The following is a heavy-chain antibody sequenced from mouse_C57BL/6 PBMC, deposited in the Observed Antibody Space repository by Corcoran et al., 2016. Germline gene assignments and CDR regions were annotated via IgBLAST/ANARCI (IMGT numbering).Heavy chain of an antibody. CDR3: ARGVRGYYGSSPGFAY. CDR2: INPNNGGT. Sequence: EVQLQQSGPVLVKPGASVKIPCKASGYTFTDYNMDWVKQSHGKSIEWIGDINPNNGGTIYNQKFKGKATLTVDKSSSTAYMELRSLTSEDTAVYYCARGVRGYYGSSPGFAYWGQGTLVTVSA. CDR1: GYTFTDYN. D-gene: IGHD1-1*01. V-gene: IGHV1-18*01. J-gene: IGHJ3*01.